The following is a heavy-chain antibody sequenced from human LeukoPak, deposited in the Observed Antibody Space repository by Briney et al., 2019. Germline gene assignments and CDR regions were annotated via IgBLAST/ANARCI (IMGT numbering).Heavy chain of an antibody. J-gene: IGHJ4*02. CDR1: GFSFISYE. Sequence: PGGSQRLSCAASGFSFISYEMNWVRQAPGKGLQWVSYISSSGSAIYHADSVKGRFTISRDNAKNSLYLQMNSLRAEDTGVYYCTRDLIVADYWGQGTLVTVSS. V-gene: IGHV3-48*03. D-gene: IGHD3-22*01. CDR3: TRDLIVADY. CDR2: ISSSGSAI.